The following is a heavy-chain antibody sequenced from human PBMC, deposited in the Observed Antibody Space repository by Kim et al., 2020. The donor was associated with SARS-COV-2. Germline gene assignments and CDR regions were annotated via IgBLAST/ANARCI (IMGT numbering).Heavy chain of an antibody. V-gene: IGHV3-7*01. J-gene: IGHJ4*02. CDR1: EFTFSDYW. CDR3: AREIVRRDKSYFDY. D-gene: IGHD3-22*01. CDR2: IKPDSGEK. Sequence: GGSLRLSCAASEFTFSDYWMTWVRQAPGKGLEWVANIKPDSGEKNYVGSVRGRFTISRDNAKSSMYLQMHSLRAEDSAFYYCAREIVRRDKSYFDYWGQRTLVTVSA.